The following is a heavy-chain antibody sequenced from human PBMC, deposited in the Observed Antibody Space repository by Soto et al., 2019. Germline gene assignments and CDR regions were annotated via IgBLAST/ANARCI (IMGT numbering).Heavy chain of an antibody. V-gene: IGHV4-31*03. CDR1: GGSISSGDYY. J-gene: IGHJ5*02. D-gene: IGHD3-3*01. Sequence: QVQLQESGPGLVKPSQTLSLTSTVSGGSISSGDYYWSWIRQHPGKGLEWIGYIYYSGSTYYNPSLKSRVTISVDPSKNQFSQKLSSVTAADTAVYYCARWWSGSRQGFDPWGQGTLVTVSS. CDR2: IYYSGST. CDR3: ARWWSGSRQGFDP.